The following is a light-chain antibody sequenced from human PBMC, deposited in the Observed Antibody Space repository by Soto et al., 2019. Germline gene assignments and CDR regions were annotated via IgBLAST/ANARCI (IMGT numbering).Light chain of an antibody. J-gene: IGKJ5*01. CDR3: QQYNNWPLT. CDR2: GAS. CDR1: QSISSN. V-gene: IGKV3-15*01. Sequence: DIVMTQSPATLSVSPGERATLSCRASQSISSNLAWYKQKPGQAPRLLIDGASTRATGISARFSGSGSGTEFTLTISSLQSEDLAVYYCQQYNNWPLTFGQGTRLEIK.